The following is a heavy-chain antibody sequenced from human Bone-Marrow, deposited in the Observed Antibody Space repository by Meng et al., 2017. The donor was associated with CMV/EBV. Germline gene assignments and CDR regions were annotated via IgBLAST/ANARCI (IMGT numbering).Heavy chain of an antibody. CDR2: ISSSSSYI. CDR1: GFTFSSYS. V-gene: IGHV3-21*01. J-gene: IGHJ3*02. Sequence: GGSLRLSCAASGFTFSSYSMNWVRQAPGKGLEWVSSISSSSSYIYYADSVKGRFTISRDNAKNSLYLQISSLRAEDTAVYYCVRESAHLRAFDIWGQGTMVTVSS. D-gene: IGHD3-3*01. CDR3: VRESAHLRAFDI.